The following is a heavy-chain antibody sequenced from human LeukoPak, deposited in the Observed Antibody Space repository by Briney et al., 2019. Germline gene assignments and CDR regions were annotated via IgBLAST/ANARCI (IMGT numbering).Heavy chain of an antibody. CDR2: INPNSGGT. J-gene: IGHJ4*02. D-gene: IGHD6-13*01. Sequence: GASVKVSCKASGHTFTGYYMHWVRQAPGQGLEWMGWINPNSGGTNDAQKFQGRVTMTRDTSISTAYMELSRLRSDDTAVYYCARGPYSNSWDYRRLSPRNFDYWGQGTLVTVSS. V-gene: IGHV1-2*02. CDR1: GHTFTGYY. CDR3: ARGPYSNSWDYRRLSPRNFDY.